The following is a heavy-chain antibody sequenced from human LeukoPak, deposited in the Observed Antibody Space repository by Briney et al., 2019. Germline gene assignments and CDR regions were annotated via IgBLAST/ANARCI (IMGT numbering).Heavy chain of an antibody. CDR3: ARTGGPGWYLDY. CDR1: GFTFRDYG. Sequence: SGGSLRLSCVASGFTFRDYGMNWVRQAPGKGLEWVSSISGSSNFIYYGDSVKGRCTISRDNAKNSLYLQMNSLRAEDTAVYYCARTGGPGWYLDYWGQGTLVTVSS. D-gene: IGHD1-1*01. J-gene: IGHJ4*02. CDR2: ISGSSNFI. V-gene: IGHV3-21*01.